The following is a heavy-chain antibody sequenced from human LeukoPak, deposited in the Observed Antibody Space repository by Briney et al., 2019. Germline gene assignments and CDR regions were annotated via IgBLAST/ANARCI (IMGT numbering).Heavy chain of an antibody. CDR2: IIPIFGTA. V-gene: IGHV1-69*05. Sequence: GASVKVSCKASGGTFSSYAISWVRQAPGQGLEWMGGIIPIFGTANYAQKFQGRVTVTTDESTSTAYMELSSLRSDDTAVYYCARDGGYCSSTSCPLDYWGQGTLVTVSS. CDR3: ARDGGYCSSTSCPLDY. D-gene: IGHD2-2*03. J-gene: IGHJ4*02. CDR1: GGTFSSYA.